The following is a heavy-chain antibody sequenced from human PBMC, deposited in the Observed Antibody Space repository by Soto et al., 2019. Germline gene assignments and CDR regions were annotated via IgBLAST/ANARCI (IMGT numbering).Heavy chain of an antibody. Sequence: PGGSLRLSCAASGFTFSSYAMSWVRQAPGKGLEWVSAISGSGGSTYYADSVKGRFTISRDNSKNTLYLQMNSLRAEDTAVYYSANAPPYDILTGYTYYFDSWGQGTLVPFSS. CDR2: ISGSGGST. D-gene: IGHD3-9*01. V-gene: IGHV3-23*01. CDR1: GFTFSSYA. CDR3: ANAPPYDILTGYTYYFDS. J-gene: IGHJ4*02.